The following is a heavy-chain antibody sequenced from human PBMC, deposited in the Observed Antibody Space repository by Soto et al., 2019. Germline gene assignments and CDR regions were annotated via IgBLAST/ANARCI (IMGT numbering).Heavy chain of an antibody. CDR2: MNPNSGNT. CDR3: ARVLGVHAVTTLGY. V-gene: IGHV1-8*01. CDR1: GYTFTSYD. J-gene: IGHJ4*02. Sequence: QVQLVQSGAEVKKPGASVKVSFKASGYTFTSYDINWVRQATGQGLEWMGWMNPNSGNTGYAQKFQGRVTMTRNTSISTAYMELSSLRSEDTAVYYCARVLGVHAVTTLGYWGQGTLVTVSS. D-gene: IGHD4-17*01.